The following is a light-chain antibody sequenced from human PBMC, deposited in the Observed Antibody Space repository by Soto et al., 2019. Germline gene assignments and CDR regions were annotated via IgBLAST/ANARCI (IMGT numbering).Light chain of an antibody. CDR1: QSVTSY. Sequence: EIVFAPYTAPPSLSPGERATLSCRASQSVTSYLAWYQQKPGQAPRLLIYDASNRATGIPARFSGSGSGTDFTLTVSSLEPEDFAVYYCQQRNNWPSFGQGTRLEIK. CDR2: DAS. CDR3: QQRNNWPS. J-gene: IGKJ5*01. V-gene: IGKV3-11*01.